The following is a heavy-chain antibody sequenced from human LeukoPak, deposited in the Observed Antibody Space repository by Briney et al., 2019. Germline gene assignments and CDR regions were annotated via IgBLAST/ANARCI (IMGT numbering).Heavy chain of an antibody. Sequence: ASVKVSCKASGYTFTGYYMHWVRQAPGQGLGWMGWINPNSGGTNYAQKFPGRVTMTRDTSISTAYMELRRLRSDDTAVYYCARDPGGYYDSSGYYYDYWGQGTLVTVSS. V-gene: IGHV1-2*02. CDR2: INPNSGGT. D-gene: IGHD3-22*01. CDR3: ARDPGGYYDSSGYYYDY. J-gene: IGHJ4*02. CDR1: GYTFTGYY.